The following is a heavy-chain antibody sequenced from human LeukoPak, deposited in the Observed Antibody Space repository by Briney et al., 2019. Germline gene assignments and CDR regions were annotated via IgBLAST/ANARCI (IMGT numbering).Heavy chain of an antibody. Sequence: KVSCKASGYTFTGYYMHWVRQAPGQGLEWMGWINPNSGGTNYAQKFQGRVTMTRDTSISTAYMELSRLRSDDTAVYYCARVSSSSWYVVSYYFDYWGQGTLVTVSS. J-gene: IGHJ4*02. CDR1: GYTFTGYY. CDR2: INPNSGGT. D-gene: IGHD6-13*01. V-gene: IGHV1-2*02. CDR3: ARVSSSSWYVVSYYFDY.